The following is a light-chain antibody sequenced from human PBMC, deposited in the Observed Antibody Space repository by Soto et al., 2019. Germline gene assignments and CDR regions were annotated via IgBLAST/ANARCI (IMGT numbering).Light chain of an antibody. CDR2: LGS. V-gene: IGKV2-28*01. J-gene: IGKJ1*01. CDR1: QSLLQSNGYNY. Sequence: DIVMTQSPLSLPVTPGEPASISCSSSQSLLQSNGYNYLDWYLQKPGQSPQLLIFLGSYRASGVPHRFSVSGSGKDFTLKIRSVEAEDVGLYYCMQSKQTPPTFRQGTRVEIK. CDR3: MQSKQTPPT.